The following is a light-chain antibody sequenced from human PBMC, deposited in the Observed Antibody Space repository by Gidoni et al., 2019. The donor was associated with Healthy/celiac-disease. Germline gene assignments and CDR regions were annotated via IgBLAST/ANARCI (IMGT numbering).Light chain of an antibody. CDR1: SSNIGSNT. CDR3: AAWDDSLNGWV. Sequence: SVLTQPPSASGTPGQRVTISCSGSSSNIGSNTVNWYQQLPGTAPKLLIYSNNQRPSGVPDRFSGSKSGTSASLAISGFQSEDEADYYCAAWDDSLNGWVFGGGTKLTVL. V-gene: IGLV1-44*01. J-gene: IGLJ3*02. CDR2: SNN.